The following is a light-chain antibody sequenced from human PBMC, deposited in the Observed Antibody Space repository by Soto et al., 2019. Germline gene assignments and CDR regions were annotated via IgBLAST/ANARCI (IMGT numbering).Light chain of an antibody. Sequence: EIVLTQSPATLSLTPGERATFSCRASQSVSSYLAWYQQKPGQAPRLLIYGISKRATDIPDRFTGSGSGTEFTLTISSLKHEDFATYYCQQHGQWPITFGQGTRRRL. V-gene: IGKV3-11*01. CDR1: QSVSSY. CDR3: QQHGQWPIT. CDR2: GIS. J-gene: IGKJ5*01.